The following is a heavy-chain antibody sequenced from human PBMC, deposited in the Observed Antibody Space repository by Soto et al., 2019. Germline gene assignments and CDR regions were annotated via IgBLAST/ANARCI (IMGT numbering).Heavy chain of an antibody. Sequence: NPSETLSLTCTVSGGSISSYYWSWIRQPPGKGLEWIGYIYYSGSTNYNPSLKSRVTISVDTSKNQFSLKLSSVTAADTAVYYCARAGGYSYGRRNWFDPWGQGTLVTVSS. CDR3: ARAGGYSYGRRNWFDP. D-gene: IGHD5-18*01. V-gene: IGHV4-59*01. J-gene: IGHJ5*02. CDR1: GGSISSYY. CDR2: IYYSGST.